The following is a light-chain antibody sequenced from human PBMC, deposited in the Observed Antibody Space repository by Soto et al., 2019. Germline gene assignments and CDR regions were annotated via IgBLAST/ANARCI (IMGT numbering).Light chain of an antibody. V-gene: IGKV1-33*01. J-gene: IGKJ2*01. CDR1: QHISNY. CDR2: DAS. CDR3: QQYDNVPRYT. Sequence: DIQMTQSPSSLSASVGDRVTITCQASQHISNYLNWYQQKPGKAPKLLIYDASNLETGVPSRFXGRGSGTHFTFTISGLQPEDFATYYCQQYDNVPRYTFGQGTKLEIK.